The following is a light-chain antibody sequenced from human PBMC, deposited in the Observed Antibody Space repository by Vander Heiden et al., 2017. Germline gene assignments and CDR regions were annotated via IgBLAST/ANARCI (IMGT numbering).Light chain of an antibody. CDR2: GAS. CDR1: QSVSSCY. CDR3: QQYGSSPLT. Sequence: EIVLTQSPGTLSLSPGERATLSCRASQSVSSCYLAWYQQKPGQAPRLLIYGASSRATGIPDRFSGSGSGTDFTLTISRLEPEDFAVYYCQQYGSSPLTFGRGTKVDIK. J-gene: IGKJ3*01. V-gene: IGKV3-20*01.